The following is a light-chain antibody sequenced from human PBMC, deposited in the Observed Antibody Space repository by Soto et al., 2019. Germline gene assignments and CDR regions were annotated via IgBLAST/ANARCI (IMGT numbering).Light chain of an antibody. Sequence: ELVMAQSPGTLSVSKGDSATLSCRASQSVSSSVAWYQQRPGQAPRLLLYSASTRATSIPARCSGSGSGTEFTLTINSRQPEDFAVYYCQQDNTLLMLTFCQVTKVDI. V-gene: IGKV3-15*01. CDR2: SAS. CDR3: QQDNTLLMLT. CDR1: QSVSSS. J-gene: IGKJ1*01.